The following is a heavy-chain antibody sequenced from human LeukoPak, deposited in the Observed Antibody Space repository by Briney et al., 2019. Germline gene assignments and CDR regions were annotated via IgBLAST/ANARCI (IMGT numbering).Heavy chain of an antibody. J-gene: IGHJ4*02. Sequence: GGSLRLSCAASGFTFSSYSMNWVRQAPGKGLEWVSSISSSSSYIYYADSVKGRFTISRDNAKNSLYLQMNSLRAEDTAVYYCAKNTMVRGYYFDYWGQGTLVTVSS. V-gene: IGHV3-21*01. D-gene: IGHD3-10*01. CDR1: GFTFSSYS. CDR2: ISSSSSYI. CDR3: AKNTMVRGYYFDY.